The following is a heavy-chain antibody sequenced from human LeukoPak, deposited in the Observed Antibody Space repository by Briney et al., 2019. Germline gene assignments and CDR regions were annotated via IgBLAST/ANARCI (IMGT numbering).Heavy chain of an antibody. V-gene: IGHV3-7*01. D-gene: IGHD6-6*01. CDR2: IKQDGSQK. J-gene: IGHJ4*02. Sequence: CXASGFTFSRYWMSWVRQAPGKGLEWVANIKQDGSQKSYVDSVKGRFTISRDNAKNLLYLQMNRLRAEETDVYYCARESFAARWDWGQGTLVTVSS. CDR3: ARESFAARWD. CDR1: GFTFSRYW.